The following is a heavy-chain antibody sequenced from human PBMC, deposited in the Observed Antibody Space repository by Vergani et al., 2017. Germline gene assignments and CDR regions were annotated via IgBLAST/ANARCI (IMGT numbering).Heavy chain of an antibody. D-gene: IGHD1-1*01. CDR2: MSPNSGKT. CDR3: ARGRVQSWRLSYYYYMGV. V-gene: IGHV1-8*01. Sequence: QEQLVQSGAEVRKPGASVKVSCKASGYNFTSFDINWVRQATGQGLEWMGWMSPNSGKTGYAQKFQGRVTFTRNTSISTAYMEVSSLRSEDTAVYYCARGRVQSWRLSYYYYMGVWGKGTTVTVSS. CDR1: GYNFTSFD. J-gene: IGHJ6*03.